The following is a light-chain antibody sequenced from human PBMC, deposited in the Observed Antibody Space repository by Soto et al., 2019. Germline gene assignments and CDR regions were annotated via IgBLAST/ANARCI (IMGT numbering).Light chain of an antibody. CDR3: HHHYSPPYT. CDR2: WAS. CDR1: QSVLYSSDNKNY. V-gene: IGKV4-1*01. J-gene: IGKJ2*01. Sequence: DIVMTQSPDSLAVSLGERATINCKSSQSVLYSSDNKNYLAWYQQKPGQPPKLLIYWASTRESGVPDRFSGSGSGTDFTLTISSLQAEDVAVYYCHHHYSPPYTFGQGTKLEVK.